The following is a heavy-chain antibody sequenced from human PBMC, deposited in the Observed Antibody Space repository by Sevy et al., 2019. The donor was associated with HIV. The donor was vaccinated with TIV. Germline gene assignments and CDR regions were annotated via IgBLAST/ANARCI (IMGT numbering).Heavy chain of an antibody. V-gene: IGHV3-48*02. CDR2: ISSSSSTI. J-gene: IGHJ6*02. CDR3: ARVIDSTSPYGMDV. Sequence: GGSLRLSCAASGFTFSSYSMNWVRQAPGKGLEWVSYISSSSSTIYYADSVKGRCTISRDNAKNSLYLQMNSLRDEDTAVYYCARVIDSTSPYGMDVWGQGTTVTVSS. CDR1: GFTFSSYS. D-gene: IGHD2-2*01.